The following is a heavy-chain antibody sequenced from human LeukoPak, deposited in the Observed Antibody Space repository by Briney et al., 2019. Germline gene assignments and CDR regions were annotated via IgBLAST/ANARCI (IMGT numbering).Heavy chain of an antibody. CDR1: GFTFSSYS. D-gene: IGHD3-10*01. J-gene: IGHJ4*02. Sequence: GRSLRLSCAASGFTFSSYSMHWVRQAPGKGLEWVAVISYDGSNKYYADSVKGRLTISRDNSRNTLYLQMNSLRAEDTALYYCARDQRGPDDWSQGTLVTVSS. V-gene: IGHV3-30-3*01. CDR3: ARDQRGPDD. CDR2: ISYDGSNK.